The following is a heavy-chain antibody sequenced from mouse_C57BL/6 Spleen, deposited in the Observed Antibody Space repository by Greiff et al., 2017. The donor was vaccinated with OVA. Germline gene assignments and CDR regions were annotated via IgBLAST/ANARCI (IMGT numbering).Heavy chain of an antibody. Sequence: QVTLKESGPGILQSSQTLSLTCSFSGFSLSTSGMGVSWIRQPSGKGLEWLAHIYWDDDKRYNPSLKSRLTISKDTSRNQVFLKITSVDTADTATYYCAYYYGSRGYYAMDYWGQGTSVTVSS. CDR3: AYYYGSRGYYAMDY. J-gene: IGHJ4*01. D-gene: IGHD1-1*01. V-gene: IGHV8-12*01. CDR2: IYWDDDK. CDR1: GFSLSTSGMG.